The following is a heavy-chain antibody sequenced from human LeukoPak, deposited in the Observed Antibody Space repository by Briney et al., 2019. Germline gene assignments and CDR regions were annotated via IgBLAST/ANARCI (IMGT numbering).Heavy chain of an antibody. CDR1: GGSISSGGYY. CDR3: AKDVGWIAAAGSS. Sequence: PSQTLSLTCTVSGGSISSGGYYWSWIRQHPGKGLEWIGYIYYSGSTYYNPSLKSRVTISVDTSKNQFSLKLSSVTAEDTAVYYCAKDVGWIAAAGSSWGQGTLVAVSS. CDR2: IYYSGST. V-gene: IGHV4-31*03. D-gene: IGHD6-13*01. J-gene: IGHJ5*02.